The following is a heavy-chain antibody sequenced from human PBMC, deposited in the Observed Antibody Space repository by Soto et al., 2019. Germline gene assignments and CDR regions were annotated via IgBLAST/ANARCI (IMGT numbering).Heavy chain of an antibody. V-gene: IGHV3-23*01. CDR3: AKEPGAGHNYYFDY. D-gene: IGHD2-2*01. CDR2: IIGSGGST. CDR1: GFTFSSYA. Sequence: PGGSLRLSCAASGFTFSSYAMSWVRQAPGKGLEWVSAIIGSGGSTYYADSVKGRFTIYRDNSKNTLYLQMNSLRAEDTAVYYCAKEPGAGHNYYFDYSGQGTLVTVSS. J-gene: IGHJ4*02.